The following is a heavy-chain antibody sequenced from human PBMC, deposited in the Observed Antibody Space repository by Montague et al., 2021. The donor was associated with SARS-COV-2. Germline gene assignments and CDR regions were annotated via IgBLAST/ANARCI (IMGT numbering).Heavy chain of an antibody. CDR2: ISISGST. Sequence: TLSLTCTVSGGSISSGCYYWSWIRQPAGKGLEWIGRISISGSTNYNPSLKSRVTISVDTSKNQFSLKLSSVTAADTAVYYCARDIAVAGLFDYWGQGTLVTVSS. CDR3: ARDIAVAGLFDY. CDR1: GGSISSGCYY. D-gene: IGHD6-19*01. J-gene: IGHJ4*02. V-gene: IGHV4-61*02.